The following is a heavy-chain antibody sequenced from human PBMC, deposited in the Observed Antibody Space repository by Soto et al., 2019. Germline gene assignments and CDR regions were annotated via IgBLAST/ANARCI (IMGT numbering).Heavy chain of an antibody. Sequence: GSLRLSCAASGFTFSSYAMHWVRQAPGKGLERVAVISYDGSNKYYADSVKGRFTISRDNSKNTLYLQMNSLRAEDTAVYYCARGQRVRYFDWSYGMDVWGQGTTVTVSS. CDR3: ARGQRVRYFDWSYGMDV. V-gene: IGHV3-30-3*01. J-gene: IGHJ6*02. CDR1: GFTFSSYA. D-gene: IGHD3-9*01. CDR2: ISYDGSNK.